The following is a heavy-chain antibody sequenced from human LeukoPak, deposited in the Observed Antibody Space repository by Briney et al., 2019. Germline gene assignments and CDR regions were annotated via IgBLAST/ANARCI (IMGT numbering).Heavy chain of an antibody. CDR3: ARVDSSNWYVYFDY. J-gene: IGHJ4*02. Sequence: GGPLRLSCAPSVFTYSSYGMHWARQAPGKGLEWVAFIRYDGSNKYYADSVKGRFTISRDNSKNTLYLQMNSLRAEDTAVYYCARVDSSNWYVYFDYWGQGTQVTVSS. CDR2: IRYDGSNK. CDR1: VFTYSSYG. D-gene: IGHD6-13*01. V-gene: IGHV3-30*02.